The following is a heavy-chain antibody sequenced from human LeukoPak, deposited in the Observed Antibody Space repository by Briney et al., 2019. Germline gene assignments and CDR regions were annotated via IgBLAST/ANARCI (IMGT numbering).Heavy chain of an antibody. CDR2: ISPYNGNT. V-gene: IGHV1-18*01. CDR3: ARLYCRSTSCQDYYFDS. CDR1: GYTFTSYG. J-gene: IGHJ4*02. Sequence: VASVKVSCKASGYTFTSYGIGWVRQVPGQGLEWMGWISPYNGNTNYAQKFQGRVTMTTDTSTSTAYLELRSLKSDDTAVFYCARLYCRSTSCQDYYFDSWGQGTLVTVSS. D-gene: IGHD2-2*01.